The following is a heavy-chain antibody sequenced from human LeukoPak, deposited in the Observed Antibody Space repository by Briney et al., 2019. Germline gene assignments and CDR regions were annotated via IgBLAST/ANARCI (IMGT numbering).Heavy chain of an antibody. V-gene: IGHV1-8*01. D-gene: IGHD6-13*01. CDR3: ARAGSGIAAAGINY. CDR1: GYTFTSYD. CDR2: MNPNSGNT. J-gene: IGHJ4*02. Sequence: ASVTVSCKASGYTFTSYDINWVRQATGQGLEWMGWMNPNSGNTGYAQKFQGRVTMTRNTSISTAYMELSSLRSEDTAVYYCARAGSGIAAAGINYWGQGTLVTVSS.